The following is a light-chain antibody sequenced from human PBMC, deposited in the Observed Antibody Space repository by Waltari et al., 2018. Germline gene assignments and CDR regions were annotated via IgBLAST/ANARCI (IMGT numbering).Light chain of an antibody. J-gene: IGKJ1*01. CDR3: QQYYSTPWT. Sequence: DIVMTQSPDSLAVSLGERATINCKSSQSVLYSSNNKNYLAWYQQKPGQRPKLLIYWASTRGSGVPDRFSGGGSGTDFTLTISSLQAEDVAVYYCQQYYSTPWTFCQGTKVEIK. V-gene: IGKV4-1*01. CDR2: WAS. CDR1: QSVLYSSNNKNY.